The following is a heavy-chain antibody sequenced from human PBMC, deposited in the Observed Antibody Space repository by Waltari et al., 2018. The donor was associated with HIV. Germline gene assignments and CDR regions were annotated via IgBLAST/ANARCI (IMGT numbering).Heavy chain of an antibody. J-gene: IGHJ4*02. CDR3: ARAREWELLYPIDY. D-gene: IGHD1-26*01. CDR1: GSTFINSA. V-gene: IGHV7-4-1*02. Sequence: QVQLVQSGSELKKPGDSVKVSCTASGSTFINSAMNWVRQAPGQGLEWMGWINTNTGNPTYAQGFTGRFVFSLDTSVSTAYLQISSLKTEDTAVYYCARAREWELLYPIDYWGQGTLVTVS. CDR2: INTNTGNP.